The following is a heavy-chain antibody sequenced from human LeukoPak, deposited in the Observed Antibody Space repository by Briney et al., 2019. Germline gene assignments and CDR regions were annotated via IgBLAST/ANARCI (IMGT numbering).Heavy chain of an antibody. CDR1: GDTFSSYA. J-gene: IGHJ3*02. D-gene: IGHD3-3*01. Sequence: SVKVSCKASGDTFSSYAISWVRQAPGQGLEWMGGIIPIFGTANYAEKFRGRVTITADEATSTAYMELSSLRSEDTAVYYCARGRRITIFGVVHVAFDIWGQGTMVTVSS. CDR2: IIPIFGTA. CDR3: ARGRRITIFGVVHVAFDI. V-gene: IGHV1-69*01.